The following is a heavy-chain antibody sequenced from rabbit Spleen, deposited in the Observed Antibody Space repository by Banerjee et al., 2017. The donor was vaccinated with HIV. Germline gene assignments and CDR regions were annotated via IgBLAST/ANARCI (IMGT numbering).Heavy chain of an antibody. CDR2: IYTGSGST. CDR1: GFSFSSSYW. V-gene: IGHV1S45*01. J-gene: IGHJ4*01. CDR3: ARDSYGVSTFYYRWYFGL. Sequence: QEQLVESGGGLVQPEGSLTLTCTASGFSFSSSYWICWVRQAPGKGLEWIACIYTGSGSTYYASWAKGRFTISKPSSTTVTLQMTSLTAADTATYFCARDSYGVSTFYYRWYFGLWGQGTLVT. D-gene: IGHD8-1*01.